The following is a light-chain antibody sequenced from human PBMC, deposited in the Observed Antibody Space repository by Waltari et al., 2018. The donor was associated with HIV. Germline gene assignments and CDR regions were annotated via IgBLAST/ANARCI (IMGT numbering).Light chain of an antibody. Sequence: QSVLTPTPSLSGTPGQRVTISCSGGYYHIGSNNVNWYQQFPGTAPRLLIYSNNHGPSGVPDRFSASKSGTSASLVISELPSQDEADYHCAAWDDSLHGELFGGGTKLTVL. CDR3: AAWDDSLHGEL. J-gene: IGLJ2*01. CDR1: YYHIGSNN. CDR2: SNN. V-gene: IGLV1-44*01.